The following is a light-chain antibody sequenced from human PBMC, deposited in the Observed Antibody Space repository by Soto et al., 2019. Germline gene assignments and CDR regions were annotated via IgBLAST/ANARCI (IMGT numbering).Light chain of an antibody. CDR2: GAS. V-gene: IGKV3-20*01. CDR3: QQYGSSPPRT. CDR1: QSVGSIY. J-gene: IGKJ1*01. Sequence: IVLTRSPGTLSLSPGERATLSCRASQSVGSIYLAWYQQKPAQTXXLLIYGASTRATDVPDRFSGSGSGADFTLPISRLEPEDFAVYYCQQYGSSPPRTFGQGTKVDIK.